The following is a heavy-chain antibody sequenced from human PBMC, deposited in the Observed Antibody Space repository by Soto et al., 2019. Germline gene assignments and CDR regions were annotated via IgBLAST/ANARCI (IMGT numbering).Heavy chain of an antibody. CDR1: GYSLTIYA. CDR3: ARDGHYYGSGSYYKPQLFTSWFDP. V-gene: IGHV1-3*01. J-gene: IGHJ5*02. CDR2: INADNSNT. Sequence: ASVKVSCKTSGYSLTIYAIRWVRQAPGRRLEPMGGINADNSNTKVSQRFQGRVTITRDTFTNTVYLELRSLTSEDTAVYYCARDGHYYGSGSYYKPQLFTSWFDPWGQGTLVTVSS. D-gene: IGHD3-10*01.